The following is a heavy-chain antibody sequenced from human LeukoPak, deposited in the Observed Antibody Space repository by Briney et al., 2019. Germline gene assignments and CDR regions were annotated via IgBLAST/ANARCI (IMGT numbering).Heavy chain of an antibody. D-gene: IGHD1-26*01. J-gene: IGHJ2*01. V-gene: IGHV3-23*01. Sequence: GGSLRLSCAASGFTFSSYAMSWVRQAPGKGLEWVSAISGSGGSTYYADSVKGRFPIPRDNPKNTLYLQMNSLRAEDTAVYYCAKDGSAGWDWYFDLWGRGTLVTVSS. CDR3: AKDGSAGWDWYFDL. CDR1: GFTFSSYA. CDR2: ISGSGGST.